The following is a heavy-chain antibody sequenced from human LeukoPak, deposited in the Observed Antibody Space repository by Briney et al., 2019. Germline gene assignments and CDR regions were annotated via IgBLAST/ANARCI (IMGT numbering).Heavy chain of an antibody. D-gene: IGHD3-22*01. CDR2: ISSSSSTI. CDR3: AKEKEHYYDSSGYYYGAFDI. V-gene: IGHV3-11*01. CDR1: GFTFSDYY. Sequence: GGSLRLSCAASGFTFSDYYMSWIRQAPGKGLEWVSYISSSSSTIYYADSVKGRFTISRDNAKNSLYLQMNSLRAEDTAVYYCAKEKEHYYDSSGYYYGAFDIWGQGTMVTVSS. J-gene: IGHJ3*02.